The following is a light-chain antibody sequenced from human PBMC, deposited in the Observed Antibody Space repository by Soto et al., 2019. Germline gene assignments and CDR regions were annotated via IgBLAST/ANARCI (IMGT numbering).Light chain of an antibody. CDR3: LQDNNYPWT. Sequence: AIQMTQSPSSLSASVGDRVTISCRASQAIRNDLGWYQQKPGKAPNLLIYGASSLESGVPSRFSGSGSGTDFTLTISILQPEDFATYYCLQDNNYPWTFGQGTMVEI. CDR2: GAS. V-gene: IGKV1-6*01. J-gene: IGKJ1*01. CDR1: QAIRND.